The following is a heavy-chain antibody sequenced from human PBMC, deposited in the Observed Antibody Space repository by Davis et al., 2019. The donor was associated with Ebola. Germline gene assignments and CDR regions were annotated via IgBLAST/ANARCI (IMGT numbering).Heavy chain of an antibody. V-gene: IGHV1-18*01. CDR1: GYTFTSYG. CDR3: ATDSRVDALVVQGVIPYYYYGMDV. Sequence: ASVKVSCKASGYTFTSYGISWVRQAPGQGLEWMGWISAYNGNTNYAQKLQGRVTMTTDTSTSTAYMELRSLRSEDTAVYYCATDSRVDALVVQGVIPYYYYGMDVWGQGTTVTVSS. D-gene: IGHD3-10*01. CDR2: ISAYNGNT. J-gene: IGHJ6*02.